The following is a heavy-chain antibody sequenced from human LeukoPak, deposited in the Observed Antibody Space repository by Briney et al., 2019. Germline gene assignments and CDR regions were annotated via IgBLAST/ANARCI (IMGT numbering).Heavy chain of an antibody. V-gene: IGHV3-74*01. CDR1: GFTFSSYW. Sequence: PGGSLRLSCAASGFTFSSYWMHWVRQAPGKGLVWVAHINNDGSRTNYADSVKGRFTVSRDNAKNMLYLQMNSLRVEDTAVYYCAGGQGYLIEYWGQGTLVTVSS. CDR3: AGGQGYLIEY. CDR2: INNDGSRT. J-gene: IGHJ4*02. D-gene: IGHD2-15*01.